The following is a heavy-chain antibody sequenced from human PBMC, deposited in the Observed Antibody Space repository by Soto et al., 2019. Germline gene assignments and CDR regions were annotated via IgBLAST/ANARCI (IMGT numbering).Heavy chain of an antibody. CDR2: INHSGST. D-gene: IGHD5-18*01. CDR3: ASQKGMYQSFFYSYGYFGY. V-gene: IGHV4-34*01. J-gene: IGHJ4*02. CDR1: GGSFSGYY. Sequence: QVQLQQWGAGLLKPSETLSLTCAVYGGSFSGYYWSWIRQPPGKGLEWIGEINHSGSTNYNPSRKSRIPISGNTSKNHFSQKLSSVTAADTAVYYCASQKGMYQSFFYSYGYFGYWGQRTLVTVSS.